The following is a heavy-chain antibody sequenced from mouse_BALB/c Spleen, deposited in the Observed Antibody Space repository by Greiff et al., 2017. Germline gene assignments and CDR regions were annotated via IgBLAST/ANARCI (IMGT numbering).Heavy chain of an antibody. CDR1: GFTFTDYY. Sequence: EVQLVESGGGLVQPGGSLRLSCATSGFTFTDYYMSWVRQPPGKALEWLGFIRNKANGYTTEYSASVKGRFTISRDNSQSILYLQMNTLRAEDSATYYCARERFSFDYWGQGTTLTVSS. J-gene: IGHJ2*01. CDR3: ARERFSFDY. CDR2: IRNKANGYTT. V-gene: IGHV7-3*02.